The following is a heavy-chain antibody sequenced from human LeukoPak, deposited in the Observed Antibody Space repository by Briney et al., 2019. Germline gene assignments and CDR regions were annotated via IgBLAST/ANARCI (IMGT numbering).Heavy chain of an antibody. CDR1: GFTFSGSA. CDR2: IRSKANSYAT. V-gene: IGHV3-73*01. Sequence: GGSLRLSCAASGFTFSGSAMHWVRQASGKGLEWVGRIRSKANSYATAYAASVKGRFTISRDDSKNTAYLQMNSLKTEDTAVYYCAKGYSSGWYYSDSWGQGTLVTVSS. CDR3: AKGYSSGWYYSDS. D-gene: IGHD6-19*01. J-gene: IGHJ4*02.